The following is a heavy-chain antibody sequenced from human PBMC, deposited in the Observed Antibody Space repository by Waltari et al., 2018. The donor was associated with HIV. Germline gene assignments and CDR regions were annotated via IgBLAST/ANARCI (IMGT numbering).Heavy chain of an antibody. V-gene: IGHV7-4-1*02. CDR2: INTNTGNP. J-gene: IGHJ4*02. CDR1: GYTFTTNS. CDR3: VRDGGRSRAFDY. D-gene: IGHD3-10*01. Sequence: QVQLVQSGSELKKPGTSVKLSRKSSGYTFTTNSLNWVRQAPGQGLEWMGWINTNTGNPMYAQGFTGRFFFSLDTSVSTAYLQISSLKAEDTAVYYCVRDGGRSRAFDYWGQGTLVTVSS.